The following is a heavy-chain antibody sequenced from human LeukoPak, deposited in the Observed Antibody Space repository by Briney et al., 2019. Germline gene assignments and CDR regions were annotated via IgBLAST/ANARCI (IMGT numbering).Heavy chain of an antibody. D-gene: IGHD3-10*01. V-gene: IGHV1-69*04. CDR1: GGTFSSYA. CDR2: IIPILGIA. Sequence: SVKVSCKASGGTFSSYAISWVRQAPGQGLEWMGRIIPILGIANYAQKFQGRVTITADKSTSTAYMELSSLRSEDTAVYYCARAHGSGSYYTYWGQGTLVTVSS. CDR3: ARAHGSGSYYTY. J-gene: IGHJ4*02.